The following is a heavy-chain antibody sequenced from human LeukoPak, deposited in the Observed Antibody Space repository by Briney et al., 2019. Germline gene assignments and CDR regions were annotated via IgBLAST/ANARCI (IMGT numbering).Heavy chain of an antibody. D-gene: IGHD6-19*01. J-gene: IGHJ4*02. V-gene: IGHV5-51*01. Sequence: GESLKISCKGSGYSFTDYWIGWVRQLPGKGLEWMGIIYPGDSDTRYSPSFQGQVAISADKSIRTAYLQWSSLKASDTAMYFCARRMAGTKAHDFWGKGTLVTVSS. CDR2: IYPGDSDT. CDR3: ARRMAGTKAHDF. CDR1: GYSFTDYW.